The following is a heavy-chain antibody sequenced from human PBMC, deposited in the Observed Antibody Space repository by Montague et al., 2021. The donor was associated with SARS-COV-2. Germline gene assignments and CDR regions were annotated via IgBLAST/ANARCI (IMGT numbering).Heavy chain of an antibody. CDR1: GFTFDDYA. J-gene: IGHJ3*02. CDR3: ARRALYSSSYAFDI. D-gene: IGHD6-6*01. V-gene: IGHV3-43*02. CDR2: ISGDGGST. Sequence: SLRLSCAASGFTFDDYAMHWVRQAPGKGLEWVSLISGDGGSTYYADSVKGRFTISRDNSKNSLYLQMNSPRTEDTALYYCARRALYSSSYAFDIWGQGTMVTVSS.